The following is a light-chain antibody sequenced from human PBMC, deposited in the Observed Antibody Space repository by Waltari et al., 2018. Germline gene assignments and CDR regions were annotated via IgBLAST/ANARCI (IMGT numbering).Light chain of an antibody. V-gene: IGLV2-23*02. CDR2: EVN. J-gene: IGLJ2*01. CDR1: NNDLGSYNL. CDR3: CSYAGTPRVV. Sequence: QSALTQPASVSGSPGPSITIPCTGTNNDLGSYNLASWYQQHPGKAPKVIIFEVNKRPLGVSNRFSGSKSGNTASLTVSGLHPEDEADYYCCSYAGTPRVVFGGGTKLTVL.